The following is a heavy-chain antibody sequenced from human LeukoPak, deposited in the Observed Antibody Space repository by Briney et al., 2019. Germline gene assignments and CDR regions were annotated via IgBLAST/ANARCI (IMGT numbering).Heavy chain of an antibody. CDR1: GGSISSYY. D-gene: IGHD3-22*01. V-gene: IGHV4-59*08. J-gene: IGHJ4*02. Sequence: SETLSLTCTVSGGSISSYYWSWIRQPPGKGLEWVGYIYYSGSTNYNPSLKSRVTISVDTSKYQFSLKLSSVTAADTAVYYCARLYYYDSSGYYYFDYWGQGTLVTVSS. CDR2: IYYSGST. CDR3: ARLYYYDSSGYYYFDY.